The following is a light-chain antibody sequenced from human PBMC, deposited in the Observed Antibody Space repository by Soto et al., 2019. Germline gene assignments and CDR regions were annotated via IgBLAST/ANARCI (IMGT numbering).Light chain of an antibody. CDR1: QAIGND. J-gene: IGKJ4*01. V-gene: IGKV1-17*01. CDR2: SAS. CDR3: LQHNSFPRD. Sequence: DIQMTQSPSSLSASVGDRVTITCRASQAIGNDLGWYQQKPGKAPNRLIYSASRLQSGVPSRLSGSGSGTEFPHTSSSVQPEDFATYYCLQHNSFPRDFGAGTKVDIK.